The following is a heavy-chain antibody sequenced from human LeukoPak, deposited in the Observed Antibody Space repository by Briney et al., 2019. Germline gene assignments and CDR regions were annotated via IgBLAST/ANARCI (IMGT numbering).Heavy chain of an antibody. CDR1: GCTFTGYY. CDR2: INPNSGGT. CDR3: ARVSCSSTSCPARDAFDI. D-gene: IGHD2-2*01. V-gene: IGHV1-2*02. J-gene: IGHJ3*02. Sequence: GAPVKVSCKASGCTFTGYYMHWVRQAPGQGLEWMGWINPNSGGTNYAQKFQGRVTMTRDTSISTAYMELSRLRSDDTAVYYCARVSCSSTSCPARDAFDIWGQGTMVTVSS.